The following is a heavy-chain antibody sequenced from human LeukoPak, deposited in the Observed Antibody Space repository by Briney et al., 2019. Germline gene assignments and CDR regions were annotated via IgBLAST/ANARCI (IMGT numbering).Heavy chain of an antibody. CDR2: IIPIFGTA. J-gene: IGHJ4*02. Sequence: SVKVSCKASGGTFSSYAISWVRQAPGQGLEWMGGIIPIFGTANYAQKFQGRVTITADESTSTAYMELSSLRSEDTAVYYCARFSTVTAPFDYWGQETLVTVSS. CDR1: GGTFSSYA. V-gene: IGHV1-69*13. D-gene: IGHD2-21*02. CDR3: ARFSTVTAPFDY.